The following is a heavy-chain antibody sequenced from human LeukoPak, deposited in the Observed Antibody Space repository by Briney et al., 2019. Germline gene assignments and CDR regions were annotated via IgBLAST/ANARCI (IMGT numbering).Heavy chain of an antibody. D-gene: IGHD4-17*01. CDR3: ARRPTVTVPHFDY. J-gene: IGHJ4*02. CDR1: GYSISSGNY. CDR2: IYYSGST. Sequence: SETLSLTCSVSGYSISSGNYWGWIRQPPGKGLEWIGNIYYSGSTHYNPSLKSRVTISVDTSKNQFSLKLASMTAADTAVYYCARRPTVTVPHFDYWGQGTLVTVSS. V-gene: IGHV4-38-2*01.